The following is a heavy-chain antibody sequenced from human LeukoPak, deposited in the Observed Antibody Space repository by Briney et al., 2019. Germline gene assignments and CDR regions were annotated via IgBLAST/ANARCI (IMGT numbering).Heavy chain of an antibody. D-gene: IGHD4-17*01. V-gene: IGHV4-59*01. J-gene: IGHJ2*01. CDR2: IYYSGIT. CDR1: AGSISSYY. CDR3: ARAVGDYVNCYFDL. Sequence: SATLSLTCTLSAGSISSYYWSWTRQHPRKGMEWIGYIYYSGITTFNPPLKAQVTSSVDTSKNQFSLKLSSVTAADTAVYYCARAVGDYVNCYFDLWGRGTLVTVSS.